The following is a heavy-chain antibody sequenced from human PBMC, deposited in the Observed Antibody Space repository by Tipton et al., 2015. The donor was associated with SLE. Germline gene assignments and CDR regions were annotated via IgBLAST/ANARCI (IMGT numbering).Heavy chain of an antibody. CDR2: IYYSGST. CDR1: GGSISSYY. Sequence: TLSLTCTVSGGSISSYYWSWIRQPPGKGLEWIGNIYYSGSTNYNPSLKSRVTISVDTSKNQFSLKLSSVTAADTAVYYCARQGYCSSTSCSPLGVWGKGTTVTVSS. J-gene: IGHJ6*04. D-gene: IGHD2-2*01. CDR3: ARQGYCSSTSCSPLGV. V-gene: IGHV4-59*01.